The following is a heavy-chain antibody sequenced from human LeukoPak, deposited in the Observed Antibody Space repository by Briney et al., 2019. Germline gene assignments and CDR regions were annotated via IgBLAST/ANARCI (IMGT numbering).Heavy chain of an antibody. Sequence: PSETLSLTCAVYGGSFSGYYWSWIRQPPGKGLEWIGEINHSGSTNYNPSLKSGVTISVDTSKNQFSLKLSSVTAADTAVYYCARGRSYYYGSGSLRGRTYYYGMDVWGQGTTVTVSS. V-gene: IGHV4-34*01. CDR1: GGSFSGYY. CDR3: ARGRSYYYGSGSLRGRTYYYGMDV. D-gene: IGHD3-10*01. CDR2: INHSGST. J-gene: IGHJ6*02.